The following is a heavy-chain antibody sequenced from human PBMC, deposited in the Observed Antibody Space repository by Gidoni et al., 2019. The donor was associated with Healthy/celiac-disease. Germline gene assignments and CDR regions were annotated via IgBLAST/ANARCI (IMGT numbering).Heavy chain of an antibody. D-gene: IGHD4-17*01. J-gene: IGHJ5*02. Sequence: QVQLQESGPGLVKPSQTLSPTCPVSGGSLSSGSHYWSWIRKPAGKGLEWIGRIYTSGSTNYNPSLKSRVTISVDTSKNQFSLKLSSVTAADTAVYYCARFSQADYEDRDSSWFDPWGQGTLVTVSS. CDR1: GGSLSSGSHY. CDR3: ARFSQADYEDRDSSWFDP. V-gene: IGHV4-61*02. CDR2: IYTSGST.